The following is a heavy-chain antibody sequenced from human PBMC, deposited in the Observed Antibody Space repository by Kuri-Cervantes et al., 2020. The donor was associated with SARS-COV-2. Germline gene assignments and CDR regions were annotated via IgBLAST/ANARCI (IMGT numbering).Heavy chain of an antibody. CDR2: ISGSGSYI. Sequence: GESLKISCTASGFTFSSYSMNWVRQAPGKAPQWVSSISGSGSYIYYADSVKGRFTISRDNSKNTLYLQMNSLRAEDTAVYYCARTHSGSYYSYFDYWGQGTLVTVSS. CDR1: GFTFSSYS. V-gene: IGHV3-21*01. D-gene: IGHD1-26*01. J-gene: IGHJ4*02. CDR3: ARTHSGSYYSYFDY.